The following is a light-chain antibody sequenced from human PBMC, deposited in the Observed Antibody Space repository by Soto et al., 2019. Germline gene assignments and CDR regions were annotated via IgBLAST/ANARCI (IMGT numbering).Light chain of an antibody. CDR2: VNN. V-gene: IGLV1-44*01. J-gene: IGLJ3*02. Sequence: QSVLTQPPSASGTPGQRVTISCSGSSSNIGSNTVNWYQQLPGTAPKLLISVNNDRSSGVPDRFSVSKSGSSASLAITGLQAEDEAYYYCQTYDSSLNTWVFGGGTKLTVL. CDR1: SSNIGSNT. CDR3: QTYDSSLNTWV.